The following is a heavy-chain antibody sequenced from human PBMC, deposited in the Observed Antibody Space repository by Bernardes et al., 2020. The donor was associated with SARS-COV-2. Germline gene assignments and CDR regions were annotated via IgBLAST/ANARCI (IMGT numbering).Heavy chain of an antibody. Sequence: GGSLRLSCAASGFIFSSYDMNWVRQAPGKGLEWLSYISRSGDTIYYADSVKGRFTISRDNAKESLYLQMNSLRDEDTAVYYCAKYCSSTSCYVGFYWGQGTLVTVSS. CDR1: GFIFSSYD. V-gene: IGHV3-48*02. D-gene: IGHD2-2*01. CDR2: ISRSGDTI. J-gene: IGHJ4*02. CDR3: AKYCSSTSCYVGFY.